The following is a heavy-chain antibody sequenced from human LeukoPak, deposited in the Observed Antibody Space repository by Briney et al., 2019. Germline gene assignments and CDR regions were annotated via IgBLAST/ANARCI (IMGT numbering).Heavy chain of an antibody. J-gene: IGHJ3*02. CDR3: ARDFGWLSLDDAFDI. CDR2: ISAYNGIT. D-gene: IGHD3-9*01. Sequence: ASVKVSCKAYGYTFTSYGISWVRQAPGQGLEWMGWISAYNGITNYAQKLQGRVTMTTDTSTSTAYMELRSLRSDDTAVYYCARDFGWLSLDDAFDIWGQGTMVTVSS. V-gene: IGHV1-18*01. CDR1: GYTFTSYG.